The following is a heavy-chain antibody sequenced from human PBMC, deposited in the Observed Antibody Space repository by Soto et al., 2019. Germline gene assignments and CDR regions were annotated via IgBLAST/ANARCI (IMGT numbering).Heavy chain of an antibody. CDR3: ARDREYYYDSSGNYYYHYGMDV. D-gene: IGHD3-22*01. CDR1: GYTFTNYG. V-gene: IGHV1-18*04. Sequence: QVQLVESGAEVKKPGASVKVSCKASGYTFTNYGISWVRQAPGQGLEWMGRISGYNGNTQYAQKFPGRVTMNTDTPTNTAYMDLRSLRSDDTAVYYCARDREYYYDSSGNYYYHYGMDVGGQGTTVTVS. J-gene: IGHJ6*02. CDR2: ISGYNGNT.